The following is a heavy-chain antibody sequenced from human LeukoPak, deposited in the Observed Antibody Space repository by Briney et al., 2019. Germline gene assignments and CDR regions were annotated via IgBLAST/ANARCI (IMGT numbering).Heavy chain of an antibody. D-gene: IGHD3-3*01. Sequence: PSESLSLTCTVSGGSISSYYWSWIRQPPGKGLEWIGYVYYSGSTNFNPSLKSRVTISIDTSKNQFSLKLSSMTAADTAVYYCAKWSGYFDSWGQGTLVTVSS. CDR2: VYYSGST. CDR3: AKWSGYFDS. CDR1: GGSISSYY. J-gene: IGHJ4*02. V-gene: IGHV4-59*03.